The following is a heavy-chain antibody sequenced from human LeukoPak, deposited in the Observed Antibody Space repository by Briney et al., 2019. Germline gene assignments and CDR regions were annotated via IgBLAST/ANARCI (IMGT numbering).Heavy chain of an antibody. Sequence: ASVKVSCKASHYTFTSYGISWVRQAPGQGLEWMGWISAYNGNTKYAQRLQGRVTMTRNTSISTAYMELSSLRSEDTAVYYCAQRSRWFGELFYYYYGMDVWGQGTTVTVSS. V-gene: IGHV1-18*01. CDR3: AQRSRWFGELFYYYYGMDV. CDR2: ISAYNGNT. CDR1: HYTFTSYG. D-gene: IGHD3-10*01. J-gene: IGHJ6*02.